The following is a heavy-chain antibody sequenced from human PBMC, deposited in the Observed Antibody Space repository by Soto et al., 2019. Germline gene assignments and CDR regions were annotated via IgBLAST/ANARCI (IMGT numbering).Heavy chain of an antibody. J-gene: IGHJ6*02. V-gene: IGHV4-30-4*02. CDR1: GDSISSGDYY. CDR2: IYYSGNT. CDR3: ARDRKRFGELFDYYYYGMDV. D-gene: IGHD3-10*01. Sequence: SETLSLTCTVPGDSISSGDYYWSWIRQPPGKGLEWIGCIYYSGNTYYNPSLKRRFSISVDTSKNQFSLQLSSVTAADTAVYYCARDRKRFGELFDYYYYGMDVWGQGTTVTVSS.